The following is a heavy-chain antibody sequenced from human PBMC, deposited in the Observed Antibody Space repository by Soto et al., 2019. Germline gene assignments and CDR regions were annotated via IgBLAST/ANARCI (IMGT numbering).Heavy chain of an antibody. V-gene: IGHV4-61*01. CDR3: ARVKRYFDWLLTFDY. CDR2: IYYTGST. J-gene: IGHJ4*02. Sequence: PSETLSLTCTVSGGSVSSGSYYWSWIRQPPGKGLEWIGYIYYTGSTNYNPSLKSRVTISIDTSKNQFSLKLSSVTAADTAVYYCARVKRYFDWLLTFDYWGQGILVTASS. D-gene: IGHD3-9*01. CDR1: GGSVSSGSYY.